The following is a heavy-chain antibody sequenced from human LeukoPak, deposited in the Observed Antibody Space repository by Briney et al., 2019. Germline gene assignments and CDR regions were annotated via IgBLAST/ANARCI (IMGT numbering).Heavy chain of an antibody. D-gene: IGHD3/OR15-3a*01. CDR1: GGSISSYY. CDR3: ASGLWDGGDFDY. J-gene: IGHJ4*02. V-gene: IGHV4-59*01. CDR2: IYYSGST. Sequence: SETLSLTCTVSGGSISSYYWSWIRQPPGKGLEWIGYIYYSGSTNYNPSLKSRVTISVDTSKNQFSLKLSSVTAADTAVYYCASGLWDGGDFDYWGQGTLVTVSS.